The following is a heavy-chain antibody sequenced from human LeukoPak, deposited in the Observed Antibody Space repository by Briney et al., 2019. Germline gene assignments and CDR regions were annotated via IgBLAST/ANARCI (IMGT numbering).Heavy chain of an antibody. J-gene: IGHJ5*02. CDR2: IHYSGST. V-gene: IGHV4-39*01. CDR1: GGSISSSPYY. CDR3: ARPVPSRLGWFDP. Sequence: SETLSLTCAVSGGSISSSPYYWGWIRQPPGKGLEWIGTIHYSGSTYYNPSLKSRVTISVDTSKNQFSLKLTSVTAADTAVYYCARPVPSRLGWFDPWGQGTLVTVSS. D-gene: IGHD1-1*01.